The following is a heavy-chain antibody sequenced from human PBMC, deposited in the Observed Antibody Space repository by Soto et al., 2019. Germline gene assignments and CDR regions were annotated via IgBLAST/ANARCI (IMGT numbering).Heavy chain of an antibody. CDR1: GFTFSSYS. CDR3: ARAENIVVVVAATENVGFDY. V-gene: IGHV3-48*01. Sequence: GGSLRLSCAASGFTFSSYSMNWVRQAPGKGLEWVSYISSSSSAIYYADSVKGRFTISRDNAKNSLYLQMNSLRAEDTAVYYFARAENIVVVVAATENVGFDYWGQGTLVTVSS. D-gene: IGHD2-15*01. J-gene: IGHJ4*02. CDR2: ISSSSSAI.